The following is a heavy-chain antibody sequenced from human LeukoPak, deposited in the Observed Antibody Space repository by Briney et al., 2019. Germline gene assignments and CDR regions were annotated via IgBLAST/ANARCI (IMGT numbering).Heavy chain of an antibody. V-gene: IGHV1-69*04. D-gene: IGHD1-1*01. Sequence: GASVKVSCKASGGTFSSYAISWVRQAPGQGLEWMGRIIPILGIANYAQKFQGRVTITADKSTSTAYMELSSLRSEDTAVYYCAREGTEGPETYYYYGMDVWGQGTTVTVSS. CDR3: AREGTEGPETYYYYGMDV. J-gene: IGHJ6*02. CDR2: IIPILGIA. CDR1: GGTFSSYA.